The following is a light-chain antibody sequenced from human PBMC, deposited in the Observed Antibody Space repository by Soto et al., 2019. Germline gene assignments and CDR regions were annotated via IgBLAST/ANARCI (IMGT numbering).Light chain of an antibody. CDR3: HQYNNFWT. J-gene: IGKJ1*01. CDR1: QSVSSR. CDR2: GAS. Sequence: IVLTQSPGTLCLSPWERAGGFCWASQSVSSRLAWYHQMPGQSPRLLIYGASTRATGIPARFSGSGSGTEFTLTISSLQSEDFGLYYCHQYNNFWTFGQGTKVDI. V-gene: IGKV3-15*01.